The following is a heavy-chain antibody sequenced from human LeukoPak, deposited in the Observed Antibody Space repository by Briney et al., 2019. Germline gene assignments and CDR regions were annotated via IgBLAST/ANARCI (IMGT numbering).Heavy chain of an antibody. J-gene: IGHJ5*02. CDR1: GFTFSSYG. CDR2: LSYDGSNK. Sequence: GGSLRLSCAASGFTFSSYGTHWVRQAPGKGLEWVAVLSYDGSNKYYADSVKGRFTISRDNSKNTLCLQMNSLRAEDTAVYYCAKSGTQYNSWFDPWGQGTLVTVSS. V-gene: IGHV3-30*18. CDR3: AKSGTQYNSWFDP. D-gene: IGHD6-6*01.